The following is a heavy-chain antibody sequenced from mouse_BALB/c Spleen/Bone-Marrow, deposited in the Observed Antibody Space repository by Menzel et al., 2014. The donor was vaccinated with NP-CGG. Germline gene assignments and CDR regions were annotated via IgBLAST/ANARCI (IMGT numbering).Heavy chain of an antibody. CDR1: GFNIKDTY. V-gene: IGHV14-3*02. CDR3: AIYFYFDY. Sequence: EVKLVESRAELVKPGASVRLSCTASGFNIKDTYMHWVKQRPDQGLEWIGRIDPANGNTKHDPKFQGKAAITADTSSNTTYLQLSSLTSEDTAVYYCAIYFYFDYWGQGTTLTVSS. D-gene: IGHD2-3*01. J-gene: IGHJ2*01. CDR2: IDPANGNT.